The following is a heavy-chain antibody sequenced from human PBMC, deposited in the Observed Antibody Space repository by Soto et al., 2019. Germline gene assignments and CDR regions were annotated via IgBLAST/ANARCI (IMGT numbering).Heavy chain of an antibody. J-gene: IGHJ5*02. CDR2: IYYSGST. D-gene: IGHD2-2*01. CDR3: ARDLGSSTSPFHWFDP. CDR1: GGSISSYY. V-gene: IGHV4-59*01. Sequence: SETLSLTCTVSGGSISSYYWSWIRQPPGKGLEWIGYIYYSGSTNYNPSLKSRVTISVDTSKNQFSLKLSSVTAADTAVYYCARDLGSSTSPFHWFDPWGQGTLVTVSS.